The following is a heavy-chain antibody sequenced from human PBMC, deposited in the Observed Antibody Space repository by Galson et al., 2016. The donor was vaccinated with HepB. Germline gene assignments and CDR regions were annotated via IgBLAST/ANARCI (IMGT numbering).Heavy chain of an antibody. Sequence: SVKVSCKASGYTFTGFYMHWVRQAPGQGLEWMGWINPNSGGTNYAQKFLGRVTMTRDTSSSTVYMEVGSLRSDDTAMYYCARGGSSSCDYWGQGTLVIVST. CDR1: GYTFTGFY. CDR3: ARGGSSSCDY. CDR2: INPNSGGT. J-gene: IGHJ4*02. D-gene: IGHD6-6*01. V-gene: IGHV1-2*02.